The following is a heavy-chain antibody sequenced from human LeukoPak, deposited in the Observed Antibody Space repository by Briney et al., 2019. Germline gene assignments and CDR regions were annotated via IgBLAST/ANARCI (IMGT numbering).Heavy chain of an antibody. D-gene: IGHD7-27*01. CDR2: INPSSGGT. V-gene: IGHV1-2*02. CDR3: ARDGGPLSLGIEADY. Sequence: ASVKVSCKASGYTFIGYHMHWVRQAPGQGLEWMGWINPSSGGTKYAQKFQGRVTMTRDTSIRTAYMELSRLTSDDTAVYYCARDGGPLSLGIEADYWGQGTLVTVSS. CDR1: GYTFIGYH. J-gene: IGHJ4*02.